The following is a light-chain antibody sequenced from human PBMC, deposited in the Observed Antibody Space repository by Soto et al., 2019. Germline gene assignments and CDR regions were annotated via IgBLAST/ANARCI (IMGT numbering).Light chain of an antibody. Sequence: QSVLTQPPSASGSPGQSVTISCTGTSSDVGGYNDVSWYQQHPGKAPKLMIYEVSKRPSGVSNRFSGSKSGNTASLTISGLQAEDESDYYCCSYAGSSYVFGTETKVTVL. J-gene: IGLJ1*01. CDR1: SSDVGGYND. V-gene: IGLV2-8*01. CDR2: EVS. CDR3: CSYAGSSYV.